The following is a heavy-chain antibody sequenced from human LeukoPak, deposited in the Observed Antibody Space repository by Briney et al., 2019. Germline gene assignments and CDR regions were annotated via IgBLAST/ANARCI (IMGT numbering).Heavy chain of an antibody. D-gene: IGHD3-10*01. Sequence: GASVKVSCKASVYTFTSHGISWVRQAPGQGLEWMGWISAYNGNTNYAQKLQGRLTMTTDTSTSTAHMELRSLRSDDTAVYYCVRVAMIRGVVFKNWFDSWGQGSLVTVSS. V-gene: IGHV1-18*01. J-gene: IGHJ5*01. CDR2: ISAYNGNT. CDR1: VYTFTSHG. CDR3: VRVAMIRGVVFKNWFDS.